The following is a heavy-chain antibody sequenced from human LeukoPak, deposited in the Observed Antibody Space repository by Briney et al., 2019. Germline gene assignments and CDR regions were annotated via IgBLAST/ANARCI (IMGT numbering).Heavy chain of an antibody. CDR2: IKTDGSIT. D-gene: IGHD1-26*01. V-gene: IGHV3-74*01. CDR1: GFSFSVYW. Sequence: GGSLRLSCAASGFSFSVYWMHWVRQAPGKGPVWVSRIKTDGSITDYADFVKGRFTISRDNAKNTLYLQMNSLRAEDTGVYYCARGDTQSKYRQFDSWGQGSLVIVSS. J-gene: IGHJ4*02. CDR3: ARGDTQSKYRQFDS.